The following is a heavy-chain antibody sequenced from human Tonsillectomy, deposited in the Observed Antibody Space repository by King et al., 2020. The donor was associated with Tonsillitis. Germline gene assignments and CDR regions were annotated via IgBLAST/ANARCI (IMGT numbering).Heavy chain of an antibody. J-gene: IGHJ5*02. CDR1: GGSISSGSYY. D-gene: IGHD5-18*01. CDR3: ARGEYSYGFWFDP. V-gene: IGHV4-61*02. CDR2: IYISGST. Sequence: VQLQESGPGLVKPSQTLSLTCTVSGGSISSGSYYWRWIRQPAGQGLEWIGRIYISGSTNYNPSLKSRVTISVDTSKNQFSLKLSSVTAAATAWYYCARGEYSYGFWFDPWGQGTLVTVSS.